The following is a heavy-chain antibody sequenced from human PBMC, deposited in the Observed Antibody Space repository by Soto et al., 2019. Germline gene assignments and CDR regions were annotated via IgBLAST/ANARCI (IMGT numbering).Heavy chain of an antibody. D-gene: IGHD3-10*01. CDR2: IYYSGST. Sequence: PSETLSLTCTVSGGSISSGGYYWSWIRQHPGKGLEWIGYIYYSGSTYYNPSLKSRVTISVDTSKNQFSLKLSSVTAADTAVYYCARAYYYGSGSQRTAYPNVWGQGTTVTVSS. CDR1: GGSISSGGYY. V-gene: IGHV4-31*03. CDR3: ARAYYYGSGSQRTAYPNV. J-gene: IGHJ6*02.